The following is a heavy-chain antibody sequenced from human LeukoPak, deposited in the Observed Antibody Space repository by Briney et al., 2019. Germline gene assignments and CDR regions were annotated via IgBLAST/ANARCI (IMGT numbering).Heavy chain of an antibody. CDR3: ARNIWFEESADAFDI. Sequence: ASVKVSCKASGYTFTGYYMHWVRQAPGQGLEWMGWINPNSGGTNYAQKFQGRVTMTRDKSIRTAYMELSRLTSDDTAVYYCARNIWFEESADAFDIWGQGTMVTVSS. CDR1: GYTFTGYY. V-gene: IGHV1-2*02. J-gene: IGHJ3*02. CDR2: INPNSGGT. D-gene: IGHD3-10*01.